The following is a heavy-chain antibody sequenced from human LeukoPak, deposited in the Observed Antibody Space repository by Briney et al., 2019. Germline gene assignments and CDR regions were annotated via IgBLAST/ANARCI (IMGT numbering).Heavy chain of an antibody. V-gene: IGHV3-7*01. J-gene: IGHJ3*02. Sequence: PGGSLRLSCAASGFALSSYWMNWVRQAPGKGLEWVANIKKDGSERYYVDSVKGRFTISRDNTKKSLYLQMNTLRAEDTAVYYCARDLAGPPQEAFDIWGQGTKVTVSS. CDR1: GFALSSYW. CDR3: ARDLAGPPQEAFDI. CDR2: IKKDGSER.